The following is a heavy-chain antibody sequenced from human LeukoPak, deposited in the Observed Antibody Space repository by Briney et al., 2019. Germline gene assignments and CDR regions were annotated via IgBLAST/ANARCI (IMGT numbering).Heavy chain of an antibody. Sequence: SVKVSCKASGGTFSSYAISWVRQAPGQGLEWMGGIIPIFGTANYAQKFQGRVTIAADESTSTAYMELSSLRSEDTAVYYCARSRITIFGVVMTSYGMDVWGQGTTVTVSS. CDR3: ARSRITIFGVVMTSYGMDV. CDR2: IIPIFGTA. V-gene: IGHV1-69*13. J-gene: IGHJ6*02. CDR1: GGTFSSYA. D-gene: IGHD3-3*01.